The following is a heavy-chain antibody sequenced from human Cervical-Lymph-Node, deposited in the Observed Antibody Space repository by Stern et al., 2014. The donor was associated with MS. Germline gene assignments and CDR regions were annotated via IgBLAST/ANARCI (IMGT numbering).Heavy chain of an antibody. V-gene: IGHV3-30*01. J-gene: IGHJ3*01. Sequence: VQLVESGGGVVQPGRSLRLSCAASGFTFSRYAMHWVRQAPGKGLEWVAVISYDGSNKYYADSVKGRFTISRDNSKNTLYLQMNSLRAEDTAVYYCAAYCSGGSCYFVWGQGTMVTVSS. CDR3: AAYCSGGSCYFV. D-gene: IGHD2-15*01. CDR2: ISYDGSNK. CDR1: GFTFSRYA.